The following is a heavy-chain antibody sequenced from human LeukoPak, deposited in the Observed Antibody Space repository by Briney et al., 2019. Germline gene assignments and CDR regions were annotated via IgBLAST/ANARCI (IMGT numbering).Heavy chain of an antibody. V-gene: IGHV1-2*02. CDR2: INPNSGGT. D-gene: IGHD5-18*01. CDR1: GYTFTGYY. J-gene: IGHJ3*02. Sequence: ASVKVSCKASGYTFTGYYMHWVRQAPGQGLEWMGWINPNSGGTNYAQKFQGRVTMTRDTSISTAYMELSRLRSDDTVVYYCARGDSYGYRDAFDIWGQGTMVTVSS. CDR3: ARGDSYGYRDAFDI.